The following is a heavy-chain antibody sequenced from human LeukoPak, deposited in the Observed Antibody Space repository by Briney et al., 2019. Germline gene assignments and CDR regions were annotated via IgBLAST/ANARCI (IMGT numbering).Heavy chain of an antibody. D-gene: IGHD6-19*01. CDR1: GFTVSSNY. J-gene: IGHJ6*03. CDR2: IYGGGST. CDR3: ARDPVHSSGWFAVSYYYMDV. V-gene: IGHV3-53*01. Sequence: GGSLRLSCAASGFTVSSNYMGWVRQAPGKGLECVSVIYGGGSTYYAESVRGRFTVSRDTSKNTVYLQMYSLRAEDTAVYYCARDPVHSSGWFAVSYYYMDVWGKGTTVTVSS.